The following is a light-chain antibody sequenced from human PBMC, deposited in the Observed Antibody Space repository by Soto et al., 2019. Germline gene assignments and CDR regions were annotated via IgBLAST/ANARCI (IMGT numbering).Light chain of an antibody. V-gene: IGLV2-14*03. CDR1: SSDVGAYKY. CDR3: SSFTGTTTLDV. Sequence: QSALTQPASVSGSPGQSITISCTGTSSDVGAYKYVSWYQQHPGKVPKLIIYGVSNRPSGVSNRFSGSKSGNTAFLTISGLPPEDEADYYCSSFTGTTTLDVFGTGTKVTVL. CDR2: GVS. J-gene: IGLJ1*01.